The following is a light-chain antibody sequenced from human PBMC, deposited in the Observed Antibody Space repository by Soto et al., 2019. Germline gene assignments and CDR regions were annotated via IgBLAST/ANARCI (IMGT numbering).Light chain of an antibody. CDR1: NSDVGGYNY. Sequence: QSVLTQPPSASGSPGQSVTISCTGTNSDVGGYNYVSWYQQYPGKAPKLFIYEVNERPSGVPDRFSGSKSGNTASLTVSGLQTADEADYYCSSYAGSNWYVFGTGTKLTVL. CDR2: EVN. J-gene: IGLJ1*01. CDR3: SSYAGSNWYV. V-gene: IGLV2-8*01.